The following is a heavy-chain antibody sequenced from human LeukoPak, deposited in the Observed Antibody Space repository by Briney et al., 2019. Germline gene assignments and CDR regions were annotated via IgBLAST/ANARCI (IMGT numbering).Heavy chain of an antibody. CDR3: ARGFALDF. V-gene: IGHV6-1*01. Sequence: SQTLSLTCDISGDTVSRNSAAWNWIRQSPSRGLEWLGRTYYRSKWYYDYAVSVKSRITISPDPSKNQLSLQLNSVTADDTAVYYCARGFALDFWGQGTMVTVSS. J-gene: IGHJ3*01. CDR1: GDTVSRNSAA. CDR2: TYYRSKWYY.